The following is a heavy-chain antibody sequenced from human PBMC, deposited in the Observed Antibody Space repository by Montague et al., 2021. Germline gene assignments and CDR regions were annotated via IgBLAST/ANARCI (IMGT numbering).Heavy chain of an antibody. CDR3: ARRSRLKSPVDY. V-gene: IGHV4-34*01. Sequence: SETLSLTCAVSGGSFSAYYWYWIRQPPGKGLEWIGEIHHSGTTYYNPSLNSRLIISLDTSKNQFSLKLNSVTAADTAVYFCARRSRLKSPVDYWGQGTLVTVSS. CDR1: GGSFSAYY. J-gene: IGHJ4*02. CDR2: IHHSGTT.